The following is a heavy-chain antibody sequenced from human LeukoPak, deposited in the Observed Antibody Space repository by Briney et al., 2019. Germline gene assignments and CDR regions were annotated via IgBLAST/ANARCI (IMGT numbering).Heavy chain of an antibody. D-gene: IGHD6-6*01. J-gene: IGHJ5*02. CDR1: GGSISSGGYY. Sequence: SETLSLTCTVSGGSISSGGYYWSWIRQHPGKGLEWIGYIYYSGSTYYNPSLKSRVTISVDTSKNQFSLKLSSVTAADTAAYYCARGITFEYSSSAAGNWFDPWGQGTLVTVSS. CDR3: ARGITFEYSSSAAGNWFDP. V-gene: IGHV4-31*03. CDR2: IYYSGST.